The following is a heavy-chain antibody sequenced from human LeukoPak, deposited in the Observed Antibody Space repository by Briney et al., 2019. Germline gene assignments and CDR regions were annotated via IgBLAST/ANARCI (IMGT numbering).Heavy chain of an antibody. CDR1: GYTFTGYY. V-gene: IGHV1-2*02. J-gene: IGHJ6*03. CDR2: INPNSGST. CDR3: ARDGHIVVVTAIRNYYYMDV. D-gene: IGHD2-21*02. Sequence: GASRKVSCKASGYTFTGYYMHWVRQAPGQGLEWMGWINPNSGSTNYAQKFQGRVTMTRDTSISTAYMELSRLRYDDTAVYYCARDGHIVVVTAIRNYYYMDVWGKGTTVTVSS.